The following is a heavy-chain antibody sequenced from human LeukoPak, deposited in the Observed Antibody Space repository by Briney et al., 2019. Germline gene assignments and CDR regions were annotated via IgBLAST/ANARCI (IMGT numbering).Heavy chain of an antibody. V-gene: IGHV4-59*01. D-gene: IGHD5-24*01. CDR1: GGSISSYY. CDR3: ARRGYKAKFDY. J-gene: IGHJ4*02. CDR2: IYYSGST. Sequence: SETLSLTCTVSGGSISSYYWSWIRQPPGKGLEWIGYIYYSGSTNYNPSLKSRVTISVDTSKNQFSLKLSSVTAADTAVYYCARRGYKAKFDYWGQGTLVTVSS.